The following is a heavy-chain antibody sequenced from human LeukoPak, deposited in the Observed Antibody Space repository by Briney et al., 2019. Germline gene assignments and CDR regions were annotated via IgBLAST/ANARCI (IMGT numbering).Heavy chain of an antibody. CDR1: GFTFSSYA. J-gene: IGHJ3*02. CDR2: ISSSSSTI. D-gene: IGHD2/OR15-2a*01. V-gene: IGHV3-48*04. CDR3: ARGRRIFFSGAFDI. Sequence: PGGSLRLSCAASGFTFSSYAMSWVRQAPGKGLEWVSYISSSSSTIYYADSVKGRFTISRDNAKNSLYLQMNSLRAEDTAVYYCARGRRIFFSGAFDIWGQGTMVTVSS.